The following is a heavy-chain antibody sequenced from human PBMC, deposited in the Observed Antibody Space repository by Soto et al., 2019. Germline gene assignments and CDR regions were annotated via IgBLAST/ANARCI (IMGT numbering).Heavy chain of an antibody. D-gene: IGHD5-12*01. Sequence: EVQLVESGGGLVKPGGSLRLSCAASGFTFSNAWMSWVRQAPGKGLEWVGRIKSKTDGGTTDYAAPVKGRFTISRDDSKNTLYLQMNSLKTEDTAVYYCTTGGVATEVYYYYGMDVWGQGTTVTVSS. CDR1: GFTFSNAW. J-gene: IGHJ6*02. V-gene: IGHV3-15*01. CDR2: IKSKTDGGTT. CDR3: TTGGVATEVYYYYGMDV.